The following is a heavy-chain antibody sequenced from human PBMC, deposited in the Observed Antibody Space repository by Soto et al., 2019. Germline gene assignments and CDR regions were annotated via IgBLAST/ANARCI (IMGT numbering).Heavy chain of an antibody. CDR3: AKVYGYSSGWNDY. V-gene: IGHV3-30*18. D-gene: IGHD6-19*01. CDR2: ISYDGSNK. Sequence: QVQLVESGGGVVQPGRSLRLSCAASGFTFSSYGMHWVRQAPGKGLEWVAVISYDGSNKYYADSVKGRFTISRDNSKNTLYLQMNSLRAEDTAGYYCAKVYGYSSGWNDYWGQGTLVTVSS. J-gene: IGHJ4*02. CDR1: GFTFSSYG.